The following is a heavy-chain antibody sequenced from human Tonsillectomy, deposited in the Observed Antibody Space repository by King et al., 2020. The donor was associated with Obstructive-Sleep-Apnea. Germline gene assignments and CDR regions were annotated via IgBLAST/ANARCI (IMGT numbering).Heavy chain of an antibody. V-gene: IGHV3-30*18. D-gene: IGHD5-12*01. CDR3: AKDRLTSMGYFDY. CDR2: ISYDGGYN. Sequence: QLVQSGGGVVQPGRSLRLSCAASGFTFSNYGMHWVRQAPGKGLEWVAVISYDGGYNYYEDSVKGRFTISRDNFKNMLYLQMNSLRAEDTAVYFCAKDRLTSMGYFDYWGQGSLVTVSS. J-gene: IGHJ4*02. CDR1: GFTFSNYG.